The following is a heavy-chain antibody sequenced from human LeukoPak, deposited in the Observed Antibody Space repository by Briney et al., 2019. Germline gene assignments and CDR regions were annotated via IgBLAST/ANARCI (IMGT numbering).Heavy chain of an antibody. V-gene: IGHV3-30*18. J-gene: IGHJ6*02. Sequence: HAGGSLRLSCAASGFTFSSYGMHWVRQAPGKGLEWVAVISYDGSNKYYADSVKGRFTISRDNSKNTLYLQMNSLRAEDTAVYYCAKDLGWLADYYYYYGMDVWGQGTTVTVSS. CDR1: GFTFSSYG. CDR3: AKDLGWLADYYYYYGMDV. D-gene: IGHD6-19*01. CDR2: ISYDGSNK.